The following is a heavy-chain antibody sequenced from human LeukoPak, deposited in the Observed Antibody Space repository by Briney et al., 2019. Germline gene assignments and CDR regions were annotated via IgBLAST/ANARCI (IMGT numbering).Heavy chain of an antibody. Sequence: PGGSLRLSCAASGFTFSSYAMSWVRQAPGKGLEWVSAISGSGGSTYYADSVKGRFTISRDNSKNTLYLQMNSLRAEDTAVYYCARKRATVTTNWYFDLWGRGTLVIVSS. CDR1: GFTFSSYA. CDR3: ARKRATVTTNWYFDL. D-gene: IGHD4-17*01. CDR2: ISGSGGST. J-gene: IGHJ2*01. V-gene: IGHV3-23*01.